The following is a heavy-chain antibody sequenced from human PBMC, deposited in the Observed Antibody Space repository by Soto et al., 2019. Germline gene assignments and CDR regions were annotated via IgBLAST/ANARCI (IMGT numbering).Heavy chain of an antibody. J-gene: IGHJ5*02. Sequence: SETLSLTCTVSGGSISSYYWSWIRQPPGKGLEWIGYIYYSGSTNYNPSLKSRVTISVDTSKNQFSLKLSSVTAADTAVYYCARVMEVYCSGGSCSLFDPWGQGTLVTVSS. CDR1: GGSISSYY. V-gene: IGHV4-59*01. CDR2: IYYSGST. D-gene: IGHD2-15*01. CDR3: ARVMEVYCSGGSCSLFDP.